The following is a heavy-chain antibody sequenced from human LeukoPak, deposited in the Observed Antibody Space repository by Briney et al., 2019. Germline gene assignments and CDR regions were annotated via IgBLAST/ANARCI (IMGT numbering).Heavy chain of an antibody. Sequence: PGGSLRLSCAASGFTFSSYAMSWVRQAPGKGLEWVSAISGSGGSTYYADSVKGRFTISRDNSKNSLYLQMNSLRAEDTAVYYCALRWLQPGPFDYWGQGTLVTVSS. D-gene: IGHD5-24*01. V-gene: IGHV3-23*01. CDR3: ALRWLQPGPFDY. CDR1: GFTFSSYA. J-gene: IGHJ4*02. CDR2: ISGSGGST.